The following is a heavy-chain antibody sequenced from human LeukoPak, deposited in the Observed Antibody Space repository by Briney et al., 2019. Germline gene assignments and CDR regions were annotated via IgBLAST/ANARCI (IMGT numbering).Heavy chain of an antibody. D-gene: IGHD3-22*01. J-gene: IGHJ4*02. Sequence: GGSLRLSCAASGFTFSSYWMDWVRQGPGKGLVWVSRIYSDGSSTNYADSVKGRFTISRDNAKNTLYLQTNSLRAEDTAVYYCAKPPYYYDSSGYYTLDWWGQGTLVTVSS. CDR2: IYSDGSST. CDR1: GFTFSSYW. CDR3: AKPPYYYDSSGYYTLDW. V-gene: IGHV3-74*01.